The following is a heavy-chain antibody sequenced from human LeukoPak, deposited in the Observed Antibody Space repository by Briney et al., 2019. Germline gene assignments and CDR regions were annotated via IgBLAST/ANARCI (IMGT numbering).Heavy chain of an antibody. D-gene: IGHD1-26*01. J-gene: IGHJ5*02. CDR2: IYYSGST. CDR1: GGSMRSNY. V-gene: IGHV4-59*01. CDR3: VKDNGRWFDP. Sequence: SETPSLTCTVSGGSMRSNYWSLTRQPPGKGLEWIGNIYYSGSTNYNPSLKSRVTISIDPSKNQFSLKLSSVTAADTAIYYCVKDNGRWFDPWGQGTLVIVSS.